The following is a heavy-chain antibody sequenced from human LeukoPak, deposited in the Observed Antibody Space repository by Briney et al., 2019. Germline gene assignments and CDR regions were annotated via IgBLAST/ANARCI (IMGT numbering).Heavy chain of an antibody. D-gene: IGHD3-22*01. CDR2: ISWNSGSI. CDR1: GFTFDDYA. V-gene: IGHV3-9*01. CDR3: AKGLYDSIDY. Sequence: QAGGSLRLSCAASGFTFDDYAMHWVRQAPGEGLEWVSGISWNSGSIGYADSVKGRFTISRDNAKNSLYLQMNSLRAEDTALYYCAKGLYDSIDYWGQGTLVTVSS. J-gene: IGHJ4*02.